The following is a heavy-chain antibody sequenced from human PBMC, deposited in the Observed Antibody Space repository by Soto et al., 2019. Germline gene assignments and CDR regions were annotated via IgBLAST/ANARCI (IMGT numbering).Heavy chain of an antibody. V-gene: IGHV4-31*03. Sequence: ASETLSLTCTVSGGSISSGGYYWSWIRQHPGKGLEWIGYIYYSGSTYYNPSLKSRVTISVDTSKNQFSLKLSSVTAADTAVYYCARENLGYCSGGSCRNFDYWGQGTLVTVSS. CDR1: GGSISSGGYY. J-gene: IGHJ4*02. CDR2: IYYSGST. D-gene: IGHD2-15*01. CDR3: ARENLGYCSGGSCRNFDY.